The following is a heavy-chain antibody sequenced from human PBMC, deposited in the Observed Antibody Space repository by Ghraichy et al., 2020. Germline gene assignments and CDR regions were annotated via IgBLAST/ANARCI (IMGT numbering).Heavy chain of an antibody. Sequence: SETLSLTCAVSGASISSSDWSTWVRQPPGKGLEWLAEMHHGGNTNYNPSIRSRVTISLDKSRNLLSLNVTSWTAADTAVYFCARVPCCPSGFSDGSGSYWEMRWFDPRGRGTRVSVAS. J-gene: IGHJ5*02. V-gene: IGHV4-4*02. D-gene: IGHD3-22*01. CDR1: GASISSSDW. CDR2: MHHGGNT. CDR3: ARVPCCPSGFSDGSGSYWEMRWFDP.